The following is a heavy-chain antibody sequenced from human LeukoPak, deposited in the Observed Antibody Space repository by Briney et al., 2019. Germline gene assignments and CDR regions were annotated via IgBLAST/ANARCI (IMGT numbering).Heavy chain of an antibody. D-gene: IGHD6-13*01. Sequence: ASVKVSCKASGYTVTRYYMHWVGQAPGQGLEGMGWINPNSGGTNYAQKSQGRVTTTRDTSISIAYMELSRLRSDDTAVYCCARFGGSSWYWDYWRQGTLVTVS. J-gene: IGHJ4*02. CDR3: ARFGGSSWYWDY. CDR1: GYTVTRYY. CDR2: INPNSGGT. V-gene: IGHV1-2*02.